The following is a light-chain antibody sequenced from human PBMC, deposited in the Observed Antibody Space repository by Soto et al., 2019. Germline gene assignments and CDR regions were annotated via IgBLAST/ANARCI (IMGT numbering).Light chain of an antibody. V-gene: IGKV3-20*01. CDR1: HSVSGSY. CDR3: QQYGRSPLT. J-gene: IGKJ4*01. CDR2: GAS. Sequence: EIVLTQSPGTLSLSPGERPTLSCRASHSVSGSYLAWYQQKPGQAPRLLIYGASSRAPGIPDRFSGSGSGTHFTLTISRLEPEDFGVYYCQQYGRSPLTFGGGTKVEIK.